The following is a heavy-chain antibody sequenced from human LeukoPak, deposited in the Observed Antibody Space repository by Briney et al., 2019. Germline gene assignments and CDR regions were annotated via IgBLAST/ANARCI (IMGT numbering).Heavy chain of an antibody. CDR3: ARRPAAARWKGIDY. CDR1: GGSFSGYY. CDR2: INHSGST. V-gene: IGHV4-34*01. J-gene: IGHJ4*02. D-gene: IGHD2-2*01. Sequence: SGTLSLTCAVYGGSFSGYYWSWIRQPPGKGLEWIGEINHSGSTNYNPSLKSRVTISVDTSKNQFSLKLSSVTAADTAVYCCARRPAAARWKGIDYWGQGTLVTVSS.